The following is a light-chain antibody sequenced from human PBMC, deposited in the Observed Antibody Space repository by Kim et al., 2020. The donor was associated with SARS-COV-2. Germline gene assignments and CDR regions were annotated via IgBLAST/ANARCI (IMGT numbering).Light chain of an antibody. CDR2: GAS. CDR1: QSVSRSY. V-gene: IGKV3-20*01. CDR3: QQYGSSPFT. J-gene: IGKJ5*01. Sequence: EIVLTQSPGTVSLSPGERATLSCRASQSVSRSYLAWYQQKPGQAPRLLIYGASSRATGIPDRFSGSGSGTDFTLTISRLEPEDFAVYYCQQYGSSPFTFGQGTRLDIK.